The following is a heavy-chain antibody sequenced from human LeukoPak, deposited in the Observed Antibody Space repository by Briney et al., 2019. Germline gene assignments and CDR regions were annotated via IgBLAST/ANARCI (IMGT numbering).Heavy chain of an antibody. CDR1: GGSINNYY. D-gene: IGHD1-26*01. J-gene: IGHJ3*02. CDR3: ARYSGSYPHDAFDI. V-gene: IGHV4-4*07. Sequence: SSETLSLTCTVSGGSINNYYWSWIRQAAGKGLEWIGRIYTSGSTNYNPSLKSRVTMSVDTSKNQFSLKLSSVTAADTAVYYCARYSGSYPHDAFDIWGQGTMVTVSS. CDR2: IYTSGST.